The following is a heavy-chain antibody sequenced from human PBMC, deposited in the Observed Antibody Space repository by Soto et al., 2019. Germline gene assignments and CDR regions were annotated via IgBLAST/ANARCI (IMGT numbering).Heavy chain of an antibody. D-gene: IGHD6-6*01. CDR2: IYDSGST. J-gene: IGHJ6*02. CDR1: GNSISSADYY. V-gene: IGHV4-30-4*01. CDR3: ARGIAARPARLGMDV. Sequence: KSSETLSLTCIVSGNSISSADYYWTWIRQPPGKGLEWIGYIYDSGSTNDNPSLKSRVTISVDPSKNHFPLKLRSVTAADTAVYYCARGIAARPARLGMDVWGQGTTVTVSS.